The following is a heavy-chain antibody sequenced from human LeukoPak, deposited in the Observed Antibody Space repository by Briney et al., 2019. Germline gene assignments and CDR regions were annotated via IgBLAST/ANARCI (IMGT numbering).Heavy chain of an antibody. D-gene: IGHD3-16*02. Sequence: SETLSLTCTVSGGSISSYYWSWIRQPPGKGLEGIGYIYYSGSTNYNPSLNSRVTISVDTSKNQFSMKLSSVTAADTAVYYCARDREGITFGGVIVNNWFDPWGQGTLVTVSS. J-gene: IGHJ5*02. CDR3: ARDREGITFGGVIVNNWFDP. CDR2: IYYSGST. V-gene: IGHV4-59*01. CDR1: GGSISSYY.